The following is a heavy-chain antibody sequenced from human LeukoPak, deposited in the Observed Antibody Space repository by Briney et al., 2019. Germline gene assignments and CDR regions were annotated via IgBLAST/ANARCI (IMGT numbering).Heavy chain of an antibody. Sequence: ASVKVSCKASGCTFTGYYMHWVRQAPGQGLEWMGWINLNSGGTNYAQKFQGRVTMTRGTSISTAYMELSRLRSGDTAVYYCARSPDILTGENFDYWGQGTLVTVSS. D-gene: IGHD3-9*01. CDR3: ARSPDILTGENFDY. V-gene: IGHV1-2*02. CDR1: GCTFTGYY. J-gene: IGHJ4*02. CDR2: INLNSGGT.